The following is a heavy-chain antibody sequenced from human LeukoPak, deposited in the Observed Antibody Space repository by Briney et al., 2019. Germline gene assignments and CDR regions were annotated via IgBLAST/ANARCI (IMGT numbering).Heavy chain of an antibody. V-gene: IGHV4-4*02. CDR2: IYHSGST. D-gene: IGHD3-16*01. J-gene: IGHJ4*02. CDR3: ARNTFLDY. Sequence: SSGTLSLTCAVSGGPISSSNWWSWVRQPPGKGLEWIGEIYHSGSTNYNPSLKSRVTISVDTSKNQFSLKLSSVTAADTAVYYCARNTFLDYWGQGTLVTVSS. CDR1: GGPISSSNW.